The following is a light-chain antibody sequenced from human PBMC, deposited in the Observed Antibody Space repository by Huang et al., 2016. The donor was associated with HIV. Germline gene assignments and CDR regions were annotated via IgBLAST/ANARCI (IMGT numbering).Light chain of an antibody. J-gene: IGKJ4*01. CDR1: QDIRNS. CDR3: QQYYTPPLT. CDR2: AAS. Sequence: DIQMTQSPSSLSASVGDSVTIACRASQDIRNSLAWYQQKPGKAPKLHLYAASRLESGVPSRFSGGGSGTYYTLTIGGLQPEDFATYYCQQYYTPPLTFGGGTKVEIK. V-gene: IGKV1-NL1*01.